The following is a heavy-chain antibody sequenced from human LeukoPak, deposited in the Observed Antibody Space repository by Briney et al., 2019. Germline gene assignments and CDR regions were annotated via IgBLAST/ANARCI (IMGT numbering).Heavy chain of an antibody. CDR3: ARAGVDYYYMDV. J-gene: IGHJ6*03. D-gene: IGHD3-10*01. CDR2: ISSSSSYI. Sequence: PGGSLRLSCAASGFTFSSYEMNWVRQAPGKGLEWVSSISSSSSYIYYADSVKGRFTISRDNAKNSLYLQMNSLRAEDTAVYYCARAGVDYYYMDVWGKGTTVTVSS. CDR1: GFTFSSYE. V-gene: IGHV3-21*01.